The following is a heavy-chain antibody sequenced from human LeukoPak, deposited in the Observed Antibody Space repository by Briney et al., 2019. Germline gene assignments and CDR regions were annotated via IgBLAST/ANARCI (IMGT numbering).Heavy chain of an antibody. CDR1: GGSFSGYF. CDR3: ARIGSEQQLVNNYFDY. J-gene: IGHJ4*02. CDR2: INHSGST. Sequence: SETLSLTCAVYGGSFSGYFWSWIRQPPGKGLEWIGEINHSGSTNYNPSLKSRVTIPVDTSKNQFSLKLSSVTAADTAVYYCARIGSEQQLVNNYFDYWGQGTLVTVSS. D-gene: IGHD6-13*01. V-gene: IGHV4-34*01.